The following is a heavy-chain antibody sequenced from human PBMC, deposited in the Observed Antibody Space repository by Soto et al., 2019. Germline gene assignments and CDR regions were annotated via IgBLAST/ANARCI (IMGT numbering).Heavy chain of an antibody. Sequence: QAQLVQSGAEVKKPGSSVKVSCKTSGGTFRTSAISWVRQAPGHGLEWMGGIMPVFPTPDYAQKFQGRVTITPDESTSTAYMELSSLGSEDTAVYYCARDKDRQQLGGNYYYIMDVWGQGTTVTVSS. J-gene: IGHJ6*02. CDR1: GGTFRTSA. V-gene: IGHV1-69*05. D-gene: IGHD3-3*02. CDR3: ARDKDRQQLGGNYYYIMDV. CDR2: IMPVFPTP.